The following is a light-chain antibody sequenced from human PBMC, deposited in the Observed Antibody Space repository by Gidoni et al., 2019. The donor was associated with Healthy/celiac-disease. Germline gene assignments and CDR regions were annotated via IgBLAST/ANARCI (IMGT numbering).Light chain of an antibody. J-gene: IGKJ1*01. V-gene: IGKV4-1*01. CDR2: WAS. CDR3: QQYYSTPPT. CDR1: QSVLYSSNNKKY. Sequence: DIVMTQSPDPLAVSLGGRATINCKSSQSVLYSSNNKKYLAWYQQKPGQPPKLLIYWASTRESGVPDRFSGSGSGTDFTLTISSLQAEDVAVYYCQQYYSTPPTFGQGTKVEIK.